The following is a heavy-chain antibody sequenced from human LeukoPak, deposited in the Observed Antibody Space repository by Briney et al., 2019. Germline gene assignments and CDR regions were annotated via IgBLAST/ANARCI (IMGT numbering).Heavy chain of an antibody. CDR1: GYTFTSYY. CDR3: ARALDWVTIFGVVTNHAFDI. V-gene: IGHV1-2*06. CDR2: INPNSGGT. D-gene: IGHD3-3*01. J-gene: IGHJ3*02. Sequence: ASVKVSCKASGYTFTSYYMHWVRQAPGQGLEWMGRINPNSGGTNYAQKFQGRVTMTRDTSISTAYMELSRLRSDDTAVYYCARALDWVTIFGVVTNHAFDIWGQGTMVTVSS.